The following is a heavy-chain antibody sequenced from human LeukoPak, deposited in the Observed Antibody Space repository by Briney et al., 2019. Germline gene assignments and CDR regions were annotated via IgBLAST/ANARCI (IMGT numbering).Heavy chain of an antibody. CDR1: GFTFSSYA. Sequence: GGSLRLSCAAPGFTFSSYAMSWVRQAPGKGLEWVSTISGSGGSTYYADSVKGRFTISRDNSKNTLYLQMNSLRAEDTAVYYCAKDVLNYDSRENWYFDLWGRGTLVTVSS. CDR2: ISGSGGST. D-gene: IGHD3-22*01. V-gene: IGHV3-23*01. CDR3: AKDVLNYDSRENWYFDL. J-gene: IGHJ2*01.